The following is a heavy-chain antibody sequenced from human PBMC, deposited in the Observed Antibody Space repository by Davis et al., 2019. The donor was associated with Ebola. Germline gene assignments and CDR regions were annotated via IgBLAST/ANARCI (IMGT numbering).Heavy chain of an antibody. D-gene: IGHD4-11*01. Sequence: GESLKISCAASGFTFSDYYMSWIRQAPGKGLEWVGRSRDKSNGYTTEYAASVKGRLTISRDESKNSLFLQMNSLRTDDTAVYYCAKTIPYRNSYYFDYWGRGTLVTVSS. V-gene: IGHV3-72*01. CDR2: SRDKSNGYTT. CDR3: AKTIPYRNSYYFDY. J-gene: IGHJ4*02. CDR1: GFTFSDYY.